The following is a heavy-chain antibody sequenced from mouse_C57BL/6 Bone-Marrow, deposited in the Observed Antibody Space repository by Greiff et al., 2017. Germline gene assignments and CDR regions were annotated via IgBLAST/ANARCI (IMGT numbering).Heavy chain of an antibody. D-gene: IGHD2-1*01. J-gene: IGHJ2*01. CDR1: GFPFSSYT. CDR2: ISGGGGNT. CDR3: ASLLSSDY. V-gene: IGHV5-9*01. Sequence: EVNLVESGGGLVKPGGSLKLSCAASGFPFSSYTMSWVRQTPEKRLEWVATISGGGGNTYYPDSVKGRFTISRDNAKNPLYLEMSSLRSEDTALYYCASLLSSDYWGQGTTLTVSS.